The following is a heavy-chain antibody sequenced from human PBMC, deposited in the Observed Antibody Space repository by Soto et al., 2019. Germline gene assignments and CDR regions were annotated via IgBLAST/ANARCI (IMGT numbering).Heavy chain of an antibody. D-gene: IGHD3-22*01. J-gene: IGHJ5*02. Sequence: PSETLSLTCTVSGGSISSYDWSWIRQPPGKGLEWIGYIYYSGSTNYNPSLKSRVTISVDTSKNQFSLKLSSVTAADTAVYYCARQYYYDNNWFDPWGQGTLVTVSS. V-gene: IGHV4-59*08. CDR1: GGSISSYD. CDR2: IYYSGST. CDR3: ARQYYYDNNWFDP.